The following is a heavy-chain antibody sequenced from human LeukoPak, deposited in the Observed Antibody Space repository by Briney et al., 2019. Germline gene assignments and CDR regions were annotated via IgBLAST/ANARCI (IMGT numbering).Heavy chain of an antibody. V-gene: IGHV1-46*01. CDR3: ARRLWAYCGGDCYAQFFDP. J-gene: IGHJ5*02. CDR1: GYTFSSYY. D-gene: IGHD2-21*02. Sequence: ASVKVSCKASGYTFSSYYMHWVRQAPGQGLEWMGIINPSGGSTSYAQKFQGRVTMTRDTSTSTVYMELSSLRSEDTAVYYCARRLWAYCGGDCYAQFFDPWGQGTLVTVSS. CDR2: INPSGGST.